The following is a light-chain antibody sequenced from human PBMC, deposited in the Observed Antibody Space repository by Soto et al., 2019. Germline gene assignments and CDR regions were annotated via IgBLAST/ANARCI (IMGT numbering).Light chain of an antibody. CDR1: SGYSTYA. CDR3: QSLGTGIQV. J-gene: IGLJ3*02. Sequence: QPVVTQSPSASASLGASVKLTCTLSSGYSTYAIAWHQQQSEKGPRFLMKINYDGTHSKGDGFLHRFSGSCYGAERHLTTSSLQSDDEADYYCQSLGTGIQVFGGGTKLTVL. CDR2: INYDGTH. V-gene: IGLV4-69*01.